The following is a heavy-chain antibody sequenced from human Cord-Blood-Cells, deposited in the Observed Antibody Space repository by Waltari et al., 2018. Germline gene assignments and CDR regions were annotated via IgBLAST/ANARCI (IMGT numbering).Heavy chain of an antibody. CDR2: ISRSSSYI. CDR3: ARDFYAAARTFDS. CDR1: GFTFSSYS. J-gene: IGHJ4*02. Sequence: EVQLVESGGGLVKPGGSLRLSCAASGFTFSSYSMNWVRQAPGKGLEGVSSISRSSSYINNADSVKARFTVSRENAKNSLYLQMNSLRAEETAVYYCARDFYAAARTFDSWGQGTLVTVSS. D-gene: IGHD2-2*01. V-gene: IGHV3-21*01.